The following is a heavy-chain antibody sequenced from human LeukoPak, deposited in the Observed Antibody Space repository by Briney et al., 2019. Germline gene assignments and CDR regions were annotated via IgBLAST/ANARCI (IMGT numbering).Heavy chain of an antibody. CDR2: ISGSGGST. Sequence: GGSLRLSCAASGFTFSSYAMSWVLQAPGKGLEWVSAISGSGGSTYYADSVKGRFTISRDNSKNTLYLQMNSLRAEDTAVYYCAKGGYDFWSGYTDYWGQGTLVTVSS. CDR1: GFTFSSYA. CDR3: AKGGYDFWSGYTDY. V-gene: IGHV3-23*01. J-gene: IGHJ4*02. D-gene: IGHD3-3*01.